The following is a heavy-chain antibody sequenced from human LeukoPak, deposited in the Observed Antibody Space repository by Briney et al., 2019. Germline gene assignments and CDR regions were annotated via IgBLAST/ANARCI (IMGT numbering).Heavy chain of an antibody. CDR3: ARARSTVVNDAFDI. CDR2: IVPVFKAT. Sequence: SVKVSCKASGGIFRSHGVSWVRQAPGQGPQWMGGIVPVFKATSYAQKFQGRLSLSIDDSTNTAYMDLNRLTSDDTAVYFFARARSTVVNDAFDIWGQGTMVTISS. V-gene: IGHV1-69*05. CDR1: GGIFRSHG. D-gene: IGHD4-23*01. J-gene: IGHJ3*02.